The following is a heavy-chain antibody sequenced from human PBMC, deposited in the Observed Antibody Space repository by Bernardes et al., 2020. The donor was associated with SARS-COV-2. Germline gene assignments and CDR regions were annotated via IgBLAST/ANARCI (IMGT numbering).Heavy chain of an antibody. CDR3: AKAIYDSSGPTPLDY. J-gene: IGHJ4*02. Sequence: GGSLRLSCEASGFTFSTYWMHWVRQAPGKGLQWVSRIDSDGSTTYYADSVKGRFTISRDNSKNTLYLQMNSLRAEDTAVYYCAKAIYDSSGPTPLDYWGQGTLVTVSS. CDR2: IDSDGSTT. V-gene: IGHV3-74*01. D-gene: IGHD3-22*01. CDR1: GFTFSTYW.